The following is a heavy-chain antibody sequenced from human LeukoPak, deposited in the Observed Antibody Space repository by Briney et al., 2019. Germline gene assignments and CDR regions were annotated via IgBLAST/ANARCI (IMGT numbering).Heavy chain of an antibody. D-gene: IGHD5/OR15-5a*01. J-gene: IGHJ5*02. CDR2: ISYDGNNK. V-gene: IGHV3-30*03. CDR3: LVWKHVFDR. CDR1: GFSFSSYG. Sequence: GGSLRLSCAASGFSFSSYGMHWVRQAPGKGLEWVAVISYDGNNKYYTDSVRGRFTISRDNSKNTLFLQMNSLRAEDTAVYYCLVWKHVFDRWGQGTLVTVSS.